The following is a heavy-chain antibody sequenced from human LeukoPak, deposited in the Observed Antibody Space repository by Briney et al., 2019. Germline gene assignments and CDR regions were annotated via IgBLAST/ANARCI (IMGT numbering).Heavy chain of an antibody. V-gene: IGHV1-69*05. CDR1: GGTFSSYA. D-gene: IGHD3-9*01. CDR3: ARGHFDWLGHYYMDV. J-gene: IGHJ6*03. CDR2: IIPIFGTA. Sequence: SVKVSCKASGGTFSSYAISWVRQAPGQGLEWMGGIIPIFGTANYAQKLQGRVTMTTDTSTSTAYMELRSLRSDDTAVYYCARGHFDWLGHYYMDVWGKGTTVTISS.